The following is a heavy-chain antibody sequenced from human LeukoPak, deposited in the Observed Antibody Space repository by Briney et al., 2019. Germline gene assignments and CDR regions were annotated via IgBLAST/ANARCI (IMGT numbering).Heavy chain of an antibody. J-gene: IGHJ4*02. CDR3: ARGDGHFDY. CDR1: GFTFRSHA. D-gene: IGHD5-24*01. V-gene: IGHV3-53*01. Sequence: PGGSRRLSCVGSGFTFRSHAMSWVRQAPGKGLEWVSIIYSGGSTYYADSVKGRFTVSRDNSKNTLYLQMNSLRAEDTAVYYCARGDGHFDYWGQGTLVTVSS. CDR2: IYSGGST.